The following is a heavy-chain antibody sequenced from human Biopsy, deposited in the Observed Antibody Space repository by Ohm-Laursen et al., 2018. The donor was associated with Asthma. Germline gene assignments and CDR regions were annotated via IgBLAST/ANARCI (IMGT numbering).Heavy chain of an antibody. V-gene: IGHV4-61*08. D-gene: IGHD3-3*01. CDR3: ARDFGGWYYFDN. CDR1: GGYTGSSDHH. Sequence: GTLSLTCRVSGGYTGSSDHHWAWIRQAPGKGLEWIGYIYYTGTTNYNPSLKSRVSISVDTSKNQFSLKLTSVTAADTAVYYCARDFGGWYYFDNWGQGSLVTVSS. J-gene: IGHJ4*02. CDR2: IYYTGTT.